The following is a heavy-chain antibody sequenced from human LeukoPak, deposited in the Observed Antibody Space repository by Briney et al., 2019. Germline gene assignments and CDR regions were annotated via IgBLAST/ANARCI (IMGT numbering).Heavy chain of an antibody. D-gene: IGHD3-10*01. CDR1: GFTFSSYG. CDR2: IWYDGSNK. J-gene: IGHJ5*02. CDR3: ARHDYYRSENWFDP. V-gene: IGHV3-33*01. Sequence: PGRSLRLSCAASGFTFSSYGMHWVRQAPGKGLEWVAVIWYDGSNKYYADSVKGRFTISRDNSKNTLYLQMNSLRAEDTAVYYCARHDYYRSENWFDPWGQGTLVTVSS.